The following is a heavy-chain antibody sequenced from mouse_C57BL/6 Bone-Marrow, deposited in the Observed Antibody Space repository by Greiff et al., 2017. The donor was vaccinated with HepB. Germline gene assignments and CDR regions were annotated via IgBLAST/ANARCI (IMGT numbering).Heavy chain of an antibody. Sequence: EVKLVESGGGLVKPGGSLKLSCAASGFTFSDYGMHWVRQAPEKGLEWVSYISSGSSTIYYADTVKGRFTISRDNAKNTLFLQMTSLRSEDTAMYYCAMITTYLDYWGQGTTLTVSS. D-gene: IGHD2-4*01. J-gene: IGHJ2*01. CDR2: ISSGSSTI. CDR3: AMITTYLDY. V-gene: IGHV5-17*01. CDR1: GFTFSDYG.